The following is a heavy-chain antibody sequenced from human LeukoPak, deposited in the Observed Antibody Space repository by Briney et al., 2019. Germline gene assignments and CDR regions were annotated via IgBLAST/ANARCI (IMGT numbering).Heavy chain of an antibody. CDR2: IYHSGST. J-gene: IGHJ5*02. V-gene: IGHV4-4*02. Sequence: PSGTLSLTCAVSGGSIRSSNWWSWVRQPPGKGLEWIGEIYHSGSTNYNPSLKSRVTISVDTSKNQFSLKLSSVTAADTAVYYCARDRDDDPNSSWYRSGLNWFDPWGQGTLVTVSS. CDR1: GGSIRSSNW. D-gene: IGHD6-13*01. CDR3: ARDRDDDPNSSWYRSGLNWFDP.